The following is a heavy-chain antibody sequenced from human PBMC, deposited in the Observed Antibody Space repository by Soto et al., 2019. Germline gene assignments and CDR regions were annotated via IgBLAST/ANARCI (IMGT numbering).Heavy chain of an antibody. D-gene: IGHD1-1*01. Sequence: QVHLQESGPGLVAPSGPLSLTCTLSGGSVRAPDWWNWVRQSPDKGLERIAEVHISGHSNYNPSLMSRGSVSIDSSKNQFYLNLNSVTAAYTAIYYCARGRQGCSANNCYFDPWGQGTHVTISS. CDR1: GGSVRAPDW. V-gene: IGHV4-4*02. J-gene: IGHJ5*01. CDR3: ARGRQGCSANNCYFDP. CDR2: VHISGHS.